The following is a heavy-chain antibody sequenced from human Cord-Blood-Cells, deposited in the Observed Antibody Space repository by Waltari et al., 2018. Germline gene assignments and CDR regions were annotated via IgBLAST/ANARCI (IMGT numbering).Heavy chain of an antibody. J-gene: IGHJ2*01. D-gene: IGHD3-16*01. CDR1: GFSLSNARMG. CDR3: ARIRWGWGSYWYFDL. CDR2: IFSNDEK. V-gene: IGHV2-26*01. Sequence: QVTLKESGPVLVKPTETLTLTCTVSGFSLSNARMGVSWIRQPPGKALEWLAHIFSNDEKSYSTSLKSRLTISKDTSKSQVVLTMTNMDPVDTVTYYCARIRWGWGSYWYFDLWGRGTLVTVSS.